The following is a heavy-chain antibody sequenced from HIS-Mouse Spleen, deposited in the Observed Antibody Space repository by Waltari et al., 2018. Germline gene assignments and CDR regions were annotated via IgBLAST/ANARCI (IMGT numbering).Heavy chain of an antibody. D-gene: IGHD3-3*01. J-gene: IGHJ4*02. V-gene: IGHV1-2*02. CDR3: ARGGRVALWSGYYASGY. CDR1: GYTFTGSY. CDR2: INPNRGGK. Sequence: QVQLVQSGAEVKQPGASVTFSCKASGYTFTGSYMPWVRQAPGQGLEWMGWINPNRGGKNYAQKVQGRVTMTRDTSISTAYMELGRLRSDDTAVYYCARGGRVALWSGYYASGYWGQGTLVTVSS.